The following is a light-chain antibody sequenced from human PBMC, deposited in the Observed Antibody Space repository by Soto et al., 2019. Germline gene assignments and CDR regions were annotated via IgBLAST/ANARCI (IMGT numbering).Light chain of an antibody. Sequence: DIKMTQSPSTLSASVGDRVTITCRASQDINRWLAWYQQKPGKAPKILIYNADTLESGVPSRFSGSGYGTEFILTISSLQPDDFATYYCQQFSLYWAFGQRT. J-gene: IGKJ1*01. V-gene: IGKV1-5*01. CDR2: NAD. CDR3: QQFSLYWA. CDR1: QDINRW.